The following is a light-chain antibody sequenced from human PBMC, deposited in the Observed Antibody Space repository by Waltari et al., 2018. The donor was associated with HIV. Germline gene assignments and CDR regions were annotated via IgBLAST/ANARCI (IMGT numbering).Light chain of an antibody. J-gene: IGLJ2*01. Sequence: NFMLTQPHSVSESPGKTVTISCTRRSGSVASNYVQWYQPRPGSSPTTVIYEDNQRPSGVPCRFSGSIDSSSNSASLTISGLKTEDEADYYCQSYDSRNHVVFGGGTKLTVL. CDR2: EDN. CDR3: QSYDSRNHVV. V-gene: IGLV6-57*01. CDR1: SGSVASNY.